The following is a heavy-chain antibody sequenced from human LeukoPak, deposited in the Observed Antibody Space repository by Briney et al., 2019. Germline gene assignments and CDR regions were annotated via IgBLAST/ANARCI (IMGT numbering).Heavy chain of an antibody. Sequence: SETLSLTCAVYGGSFSGYYWSWIRQPPGKGLEWIGCIYYSGTTYYNPSLKSRLTISVDTSKNQFSLKLSSVTAADTAVYYCARAGYSSSWYNWFDPWGQGTLVTVSS. CDR2: IYYSGTT. J-gene: IGHJ5*02. CDR1: GGSFSGYY. V-gene: IGHV4-30-4*01. CDR3: ARAGYSSSWYNWFDP. D-gene: IGHD6-13*01.